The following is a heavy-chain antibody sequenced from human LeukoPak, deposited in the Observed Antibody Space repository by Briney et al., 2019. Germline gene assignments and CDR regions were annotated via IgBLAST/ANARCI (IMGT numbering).Heavy chain of an antibody. Sequence: PSETLSLTCTVSGGSISSGSYYWSWIRQPAGKGLEWIGRIYTSGSTNYNPSLKSRVTTSVDTSKNQFSLKLSSVTAADTAVYYCARDRYCSSTSCPQGWFDPWGQGTLVTVSS. CDR3: ARDRYCSSTSCPQGWFDP. J-gene: IGHJ5*02. V-gene: IGHV4-61*02. D-gene: IGHD2-2*01. CDR2: IYTSGST. CDR1: GGSISSGSYY.